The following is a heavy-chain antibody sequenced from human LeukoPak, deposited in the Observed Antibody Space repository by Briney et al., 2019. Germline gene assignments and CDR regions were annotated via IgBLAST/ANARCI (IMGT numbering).Heavy chain of an antibody. CDR1: GFTFSTYS. J-gene: IGHJ4*02. CDR2: ISGNGGST. D-gene: IGHD3-3*01. V-gene: IGHV3-64D*09. Sequence: GSLRLSCTASGFTFSTYSMNWVRQAPGKGLEYVSAISGNGGSTYYADSVKGRFTISRDNSKNTLYLQMSSLRTEDTAIYYCVKAQYDFWSGLDYWGQGTLVTVSS. CDR3: VKAQYDFWSGLDY.